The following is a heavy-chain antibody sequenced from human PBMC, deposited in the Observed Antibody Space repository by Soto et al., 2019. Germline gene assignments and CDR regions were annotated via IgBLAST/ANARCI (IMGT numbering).Heavy chain of an antibody. CDR1: GGSISSYY. D-gene: IGHD1-1*01. CDR2: IYYSGST. Sequence: ETLSLTCTVSGGSISSYYWSWIRQPPGKGLEWIGYIYYSGSTNYNPSLKSRVTISVDTSKNQFSLKLSSVTAADTAVYYCARTGTDFWFDPWGQGTLVTVSS. J-gene: IGHJ5*02. CDR3: ARTGTDFWFDP. V-gene: IGHV4-59*08.